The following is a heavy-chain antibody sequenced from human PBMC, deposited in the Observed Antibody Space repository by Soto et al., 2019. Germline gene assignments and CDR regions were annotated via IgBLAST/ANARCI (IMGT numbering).Heavy chain of an antibody. CDR2: IIPIFGTA. CDR1: GGTFSSYA. D-gene: IGHD5-12*01. V-gene: IGHV1-69*13. Sequence: GASVKVSCKASGGTFSSYAISWVRQAPGQGLEWTGGIIPIFGTANYAQKFQGRVTITADESTSTAYMELSSLRSEDTAVYYCASTQRGYSGYADAFDIWGQGTMVTVSS. J-gene: IGHJ3*02. CDR3: ASTQRGYSGYADAFDI.